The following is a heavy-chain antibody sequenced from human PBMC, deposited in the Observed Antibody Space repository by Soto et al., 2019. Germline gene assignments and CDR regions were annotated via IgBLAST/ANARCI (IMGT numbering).Heavy chain of an antibody. CDR3: ARWRSAVRARGDAFDI. V-gene: IGHV1-18*01. D-gene: IGHD3-10*01. J-gene: IGHJ3*02. CDR1: GYTFTSYG. Sequence: QVQLVQSGAEVKKPGASVKVSCKASGYTFTSYGISWVRQAPGQGLEWRGWISAYNGNTNYAQKLQGRVTMTTDTSTSTDYMELRSLRSDDTAVYYCARWRSAVRARGDAFDIWGQGTMVTVSS. CDR2: ISAYNGNT.